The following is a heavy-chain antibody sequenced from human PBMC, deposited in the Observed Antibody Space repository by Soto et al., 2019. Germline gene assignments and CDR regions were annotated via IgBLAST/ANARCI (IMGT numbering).Heavy chain of an antibody. CDR3: ARVWGGAFDI. CDR1: GGSISSYY. Sequence: QVQLQESGPGLVKPSETLSLTCTVSGGSISSYYWSWIRQPPGKGLEWIGYIYYSGSTNYNPSLKSRVTLSVDTSKNQFSLKLRSVTAADTAVYYCARVWGGAFDIWGQGTMVTVSS. J-gene: IGHJ3*02. CDR2: IYYSGST. D-gene: IGHD3-10*01. V-gene: IGHV4-59*01.